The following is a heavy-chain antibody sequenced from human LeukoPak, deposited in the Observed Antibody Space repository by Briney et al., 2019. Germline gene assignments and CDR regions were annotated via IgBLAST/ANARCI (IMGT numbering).Heavy chain of an antibody. CDR3: AKTTTGYSSGRFPGWPVDY. CDR2: IFGSGGST. J-gene: IGHJ4*02. V-gene: IGHV3-23*01. Sequence: PGGSLRLSCAASGFTFSSYAMYWVRQAPGKGLEWVSGIFGSGGSTHYADSVKGRSTNSRENSNNPAFLQMNSLRAEDTAVYYCAKTTTGYSSGRFPGWPVDYWGQGTLVTVSS. D-gene: IGHD6-19*01. CDR1: GFTFSSYA.